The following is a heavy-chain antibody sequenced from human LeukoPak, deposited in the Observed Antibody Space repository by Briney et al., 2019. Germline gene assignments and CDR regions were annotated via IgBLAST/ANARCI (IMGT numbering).Heavy chain of an antibody. CDR3: ARHVLYSYGPRWWFDP. D-gene: IGHD5-18*01. V-gene: IGHV5-10-1*01. J-gene: IGHJ5*02. CDR2: IDASDSYT. CDR1: GYSFTNYR. Sequence: GESLKIFCRGSGYSFTNYRISWVRHMPGRGLEWMGWIDASDSYTNYSPSFQGHVTISADKSSSTAYLQWSSLKASDTAIYYCARHVLYSYGPRWWFDPWGQGTLVTVSS.